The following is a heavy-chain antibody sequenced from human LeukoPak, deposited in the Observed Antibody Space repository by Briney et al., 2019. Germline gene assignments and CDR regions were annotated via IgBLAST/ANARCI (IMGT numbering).Heavy chain of an antibody. Sequence: GGSLRLSCSASGFTFSSYAMHWVRQAPRKGLEYVSAISSTGGSTYYADSVKGRFTISRDNSKNTLYLQMSSLRAEDTSVYYCVKAPRTTVVGFDIWGQGTMVTVSS. CDR2: ISSTGGST. D-gene: IGHD4-11*01. CDR3: VKAPRTTVVGFDI. CDR1: GFTFSSYA. V-gene: IGHV3-64D*09. J-gene: IGHJ3*02.